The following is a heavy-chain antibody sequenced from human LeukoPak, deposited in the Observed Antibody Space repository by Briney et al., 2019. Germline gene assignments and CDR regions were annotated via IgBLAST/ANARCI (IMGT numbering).Heavy chain of an antibody. J-gene: IGHJ5*02. CDR1: GFTFSTYA. CDR3: AKGSTGSNWFDP. V-gene: IGHV3-23*01. Sequence: GGSLRLSCAASGFTFSTYAMSWVRQAPGKGLEWVSAISGSGGSTYYADSVKGRFTISRDNSKNTLYLQMNSLRAEDTAVYYCAKGSTGSNWFDPWGQGTLVTVSS. CDR2: ISGSGGST. D-gene: IGHD3-10*01.